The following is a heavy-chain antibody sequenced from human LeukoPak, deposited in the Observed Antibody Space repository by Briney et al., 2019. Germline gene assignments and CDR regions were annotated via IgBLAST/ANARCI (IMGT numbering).Heavy chain of an antibody. CDR3: ARGVAGVYFYYYMDV. Sequence: GASVKVSCKASGYTFTGYYMRWVRQAPGQGLEWMGWINPNSGGTTYAQKFQGRVTMTRDTSISTAYMELSSLRSDDTAVYYCARGVAGVYFYYYMDVWGKGTTVTVSS. CDR2: INPNSGGT. J-gene: IGHJ6*03. CDR1: GYTFTGYY. V-gene: IGHV1-2*02. D-gene: IGHD1-14*01.